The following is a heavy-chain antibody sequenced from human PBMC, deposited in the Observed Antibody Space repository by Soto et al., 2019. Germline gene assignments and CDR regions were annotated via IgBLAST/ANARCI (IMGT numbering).Heavy chain of an antibody. CDR3: ARGATEGAPAAIHFDY. CDR1: GGSISSVDYS. D-gene: IGHD2-2*01. V-gene: IGHV4-30-2*01. CDR2: VSHDENT. J-gene: IGHJ4*02. Sequence: SETLSLTCTVSGGSISSVDYSWSWIRQPPGKGLEWIGDVSHDENTHYNPSLKSRVTISVDRSKNQFSLKLNSATAADTAVYYCARGATEGAPAAIHFDYWGQGTLVTVSS.